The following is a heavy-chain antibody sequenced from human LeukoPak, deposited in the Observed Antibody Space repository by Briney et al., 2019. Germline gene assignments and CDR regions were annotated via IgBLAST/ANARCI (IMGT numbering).Heavy chain of an antibody. CDR1: GGTFSSYA. Sequence: SVKVSCKASGGTFSSYAISWVRQAPGQGLEWMGGIIPIFGTANYAQKFQGRVTITADESTSTAYMELSSLRSEDTAVYYCARTLYDSSGYYYYFDYWGQGTLVTVSS. CDR2: IIPIFGTA. CDR3: ARTLYDSSGYYYYFDY. J-gene: IGHJ4*02. D-gene: IGHD3-22*01. V-gene: IGHV1-69*13.